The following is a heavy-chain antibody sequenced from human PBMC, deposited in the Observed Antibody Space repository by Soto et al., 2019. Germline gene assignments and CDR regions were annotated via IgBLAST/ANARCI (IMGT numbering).Heavy chain of an antibody. CDR2: INHSGST. CDR1: GGSFSGYY. Sequence: QVQLQQWGAGLLKPSETLSLTCAVYGGSFSGYYWSWIRQPPGKGLEWIGEINHSGSTNYNPSLKRXXTXSXXPSKNRFSLTLSSVTAADTAVYYCASSYDHNWFDPWGQGTLVTVSS. CDR3: ASSYDHNWFDP. J-gene: IGHJ5*02. D-gene: IGHD5-12*01. V-gene: IGHV4-34*01.